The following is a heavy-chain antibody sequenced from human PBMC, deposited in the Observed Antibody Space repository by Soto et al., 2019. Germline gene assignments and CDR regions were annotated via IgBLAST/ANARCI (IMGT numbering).Heavy chain of an antibody. D-gene: IGHD3-3*01. Sequence: GVLRLSCAASGFTFSSYAMSWVRQAPGKGLEWVSAISGSGGSTYYADSVKGRFTISRDNSKNTLYLQMNSLRAEDTAVYYCAKLYYDFWSGYSIRAKIFDYWGQGTLVTVSS. J-gene: IGHJ4*02. CDR2: ISGSGGST. CDR1: GFTFSSYA. CDR3: AKLYYDFWSGYSIRAKIFDY. V-gene: IGHV3-23*01.